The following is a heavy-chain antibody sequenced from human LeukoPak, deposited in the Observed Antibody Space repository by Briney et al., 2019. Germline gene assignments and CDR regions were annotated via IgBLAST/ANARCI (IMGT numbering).Heavy chain of an antibody. CDR3: ARVTASVVLPAADLDDALDI. J-gene: IGHJ3*02. CDR1: GGSISSYY. D-gene: IGHD2-2*01. CDR2: IYYSGST. V-gene: IGHV4-59*01. Sequence: PSETLSLTCTVSGGSISSYYWSWIRQPPGKGLEWIGYIYYSGSTNYNPSLKSRVTISADTSKKQLSLEVSSVTAADTAVYYCARVTASVVLPAADLDDALDIWGQGTMVTVSS.